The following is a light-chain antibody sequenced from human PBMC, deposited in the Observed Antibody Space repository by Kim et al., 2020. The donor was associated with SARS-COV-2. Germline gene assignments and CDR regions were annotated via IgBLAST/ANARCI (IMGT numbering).Light chain of an antibody. J-gene: IGKJ1*01. CDR3: QNCNIAPRT. V-gene: IGKV1-27*01. CDR2: AAS. Sequence: DIQMTQSPSSLSASVGDRVTITCRASRGISNYFAWYQQKPVKIPKLLIYAASTLQPGVPSRFSGSGSGTDFTLTISSLQPEDVAIYYCQNCNIAPRTFVEGT. CDR1: RGISNY.